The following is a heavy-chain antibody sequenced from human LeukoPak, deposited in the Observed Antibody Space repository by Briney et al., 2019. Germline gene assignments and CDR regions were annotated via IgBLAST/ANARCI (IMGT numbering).Heavy chain of an antibody. Sequence: GGSLRLSCTTSDISVTSYAMSWVRQAPGKGLEWVSGISGSGDDTYHADSVKGRFTISRDNSKNTLYLQMNSLRAEDTAVYYCAKDLNYDILTGYYYRPVNYWGQGTLVTVSS. J-gene: IGHJ4*02. V-gene: IGHV3-23*01. D-gene: IGHD3-9*01. CDR2: ISGSGDDT. CDR3: AKDLNYDILTGYYYRPVNY. CDR1: DISVTSYA.